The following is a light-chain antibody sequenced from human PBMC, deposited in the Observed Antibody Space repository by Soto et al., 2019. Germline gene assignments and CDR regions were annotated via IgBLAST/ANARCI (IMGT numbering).Light chain of an antibody. V-gene: IGKV3-11*01. CDR2: DAS. CDR3: QQRSNWPPAIT. J-gene: IGKJ5*01. Sequence: EILLTQSPATLSLSPGERATLSCRASQSVSSDVAWYQQKPGQAPRLLIYDASNRATGIPARFSGSGSVTDFTLTISSLEPEDFAVYYCQQRSNWPPAITFGQGTRLEIK. CDR1: QSVSSD.